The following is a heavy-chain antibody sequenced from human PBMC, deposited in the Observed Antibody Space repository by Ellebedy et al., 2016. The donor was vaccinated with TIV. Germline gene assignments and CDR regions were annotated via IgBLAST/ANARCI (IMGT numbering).Heavy chain of an antibody. Sequence: GGSLRLSXVASGLTFNIYAMSGVRQAPGKGLEWVSGISGSGGTTSYADSVKGRFTTSRDNSKNTLYLQMNSLKAEDAAVYYCAKLSSVVIMATYYYYGLDVWGQGTTVTVSS. D-gene: IGHD3-3*01. J-gene: IGHJ6*02. CDR1: GLTFNIYA. CDR2: ISGSGGTT. V-gene: IGHV3-23*01. CDR3: AKLSSVVIMATYYYYGLDV.